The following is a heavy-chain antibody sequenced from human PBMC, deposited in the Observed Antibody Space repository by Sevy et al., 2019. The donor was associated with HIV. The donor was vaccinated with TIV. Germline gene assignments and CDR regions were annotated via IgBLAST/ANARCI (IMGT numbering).Heavy chain of an antibody. CDR3: ARARSGWYNGGFDY. J-gene: IGHJ4*02. CDR2: IYYSGST. CDR1: GGSISSGDYY. Sequence: SETLSLTCTVSGGSISSGDYYWSWIRQPPGKGLEWIGYIYYSGSTYYNPSLKSRVTISVDTSKNQFSLKLSSVTAADTAVYCCARARSGWYNGGFDYWGQGTLVTVSS. V-gene: IGHV4-30-4*01. D-gene: IGHD6-19*01.